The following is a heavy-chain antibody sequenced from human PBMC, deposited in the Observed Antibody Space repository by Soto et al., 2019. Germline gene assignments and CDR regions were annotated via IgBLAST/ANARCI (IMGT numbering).Heavy chain of an antibody. CDR1: GFTFSSYA. J-gene: IGHJ4*02. CDR2: ISSSSSKI. Sequence: GGSRRRSWAASGFTFSSYAMNWVRQAPGKGLEWVSYISSSSSKIDYADSVKGRFTISRDNARNSLYLQMNSLRDEDTAVYYCAGDSSVGARWARHFDHWGQGALVTVSS. V-gene: IGHV3-48*02. D-gene: IGHD6-6*01. CDR3: AGDSSVGARWARHFDH.